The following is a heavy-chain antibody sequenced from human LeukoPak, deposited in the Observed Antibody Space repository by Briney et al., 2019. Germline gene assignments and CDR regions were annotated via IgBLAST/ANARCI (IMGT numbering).Heavy chain of an antibody. V-gene: IGHV7-4-1*02. CDR1: GYTFTSYG. Sequence: GASVKVSCKASGYTFTSYGLSWVRQAPGQGLEWMGWINTNTGNPTYAQGFTGRFVFSLDTSVSTAYLQISSLKAEDTAVYYCARDAGPYYDFWSGYYYYYMDVWGKGTTVTVSS. J-gene: IGHJ6*03. D-gene: IGHD3-3*01. CDR2: INTNTGNP. CDR3: ARDAGPYYDFWSGYYYYYMDV.